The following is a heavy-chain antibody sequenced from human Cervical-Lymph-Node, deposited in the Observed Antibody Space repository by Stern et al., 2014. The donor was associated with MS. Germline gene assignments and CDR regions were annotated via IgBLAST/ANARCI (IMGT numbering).Heavy chain of an antibody. D-gene: IGHD5-18*01. CDR1: GFTFSDFS. V-gene: IGHV3-23*04. J-gene: IGHJ4*02. CDR2: LGGRSCTT. Sequence: EVQLVQSGGGLGQPGGSVRLSCVASGFTFSDFSMNWVRQAPGKGLEWVSTLGGRSCTTYYTDSVKGRITISRDNSNNTLYLQRNILTAGDSSVYFCAKVYTYGWPYFDSWGQGTLVTVSS. CDR3: AKVYTYGWPYFDS.